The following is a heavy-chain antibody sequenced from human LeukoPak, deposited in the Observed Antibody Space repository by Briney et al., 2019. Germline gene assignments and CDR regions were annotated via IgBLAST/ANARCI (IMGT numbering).Heavy chain of an antibody. CDR2: ISGSGGST. CDR1: GFTFSSYA. J-gene: IGHJ6*02. Sequence: GGSLRLSCAASGFTFSSYAMSWVRQAPGKGLEWVSAISGSGGSTYYADSVKGRFTISRDNSKNTLYLQMNSLRAEDTAVYYCAKAGYCGGDCYNYYYGMDVWGQGTTVTVSS. V-gene: IGHV3-23*01. D-gene: IGHD2-21*02. CDR3: AKAGYCGGDCYNYYYGMDV.